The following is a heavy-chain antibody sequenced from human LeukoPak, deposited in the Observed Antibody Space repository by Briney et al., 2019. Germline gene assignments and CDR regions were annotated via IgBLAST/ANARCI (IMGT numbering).Heavy chain of an antibody. CDR3: ARQQQLVPWCLEH. J-gene: IGHJ5*02. CDR2: INHSGST. CDR1: GGSFSGYY. Sequence: SETLSLTCAVDGGSFSGYYWSWIRQPPGKGLEWIGEINHSGSTNYNPSLKSRVTISLDTSKNQFSLNLSSVTDADTAVYYCARQQQLVPWCLEHWGQGTLVTVSS. D-gene: IGHD6-13*01. V-gene: IGHV4-34*01.